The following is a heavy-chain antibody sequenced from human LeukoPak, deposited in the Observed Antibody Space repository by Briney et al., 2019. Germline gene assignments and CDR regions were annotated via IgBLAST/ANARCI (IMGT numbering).Heavy chain of an antibody. CDR1: GGSISSGGYY. J-gene: IGHJ4*02. D-gene: IGHD2-15*01. CDR2: IYYSGST. V-gene: IGHV4-31*03. CDR3: AGTCSGGSCRLRYFDY. Sequence: SETLSLTCTVSGGSISSGGYYWSWIRQHPGKGLEWLGYIYYSGSTYYNPSLKSRVTISVDTSKNQFSLKLSSVTAADTAVYYCAGTCSGGSCRLRYFDYWGQGTLVTVSS.